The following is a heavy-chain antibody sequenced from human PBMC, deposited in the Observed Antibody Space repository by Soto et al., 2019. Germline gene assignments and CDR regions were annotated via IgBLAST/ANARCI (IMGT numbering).Heavy chain of an antibody. CDR2: ISGSGGST. V-gene: IGHV3-23*01. Sequence: GGSLRLSCAASGFTFSSYAMSWVRQAPGKGLEWVSAISGSGGSTYYADSVKGRFTISRDNSKNTLYLQMNSLRAEDTAVYYCAKDQRYYYDSSGYYDDPPAFDIWGQGTMVTVSS. CDR3: AKDQRYYYDSSGYYDDPPAFDI. CDR1: GFTFSSYA. J-gene: IGHJ3*02. D-gene: IGHD3-22*01.